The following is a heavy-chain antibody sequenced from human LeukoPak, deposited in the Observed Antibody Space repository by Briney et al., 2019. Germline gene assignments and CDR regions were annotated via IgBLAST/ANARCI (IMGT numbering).Heavy chain of an antibody. Sequence: GGSLRLSCAASGFTFSSYAMSWVRQAPGKGLEWVSGISGSGGSTYYADSVKGRPIISRDNPKNTLYLQMNSLRAEDTAVYYCAKLAFGEFTDCWGQGTLVTVSS. V-gene: IGHV3-23*01. CDR3: AKLAFGEFTDC. CDR1: GFTFSSYA. CDR2: ISGSGGST. J-gene: IGHJ4*02. D-gene: IGHD3-10*01.